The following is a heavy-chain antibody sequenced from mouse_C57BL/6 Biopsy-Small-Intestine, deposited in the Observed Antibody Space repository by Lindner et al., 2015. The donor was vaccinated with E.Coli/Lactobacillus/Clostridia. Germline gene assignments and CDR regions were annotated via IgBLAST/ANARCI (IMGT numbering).Heavy chain of an antibody. Sequence: VQLQESGPGLVAPSQSLSITCTVSGFSLTSYGVDWVRQSPGKGLEWLGVIWGVGSTNYNSALKSRLSISKDNSKSQVFLKMNSLQTDGTAMYYCATYDGYTRWFAYWGQGTLVTVSA. V-gene: IGHV2-6*01. CDR2: IWGVGST. CDR3: ATYDGYTRWFAY. CDR1: GFSLTSYG. J-gene: IGHJ3*01. D-gene: IGHD2-3*01.